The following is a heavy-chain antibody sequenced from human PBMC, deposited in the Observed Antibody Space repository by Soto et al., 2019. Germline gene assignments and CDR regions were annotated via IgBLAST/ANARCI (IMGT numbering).Heavy chain of an antibody. CDR3: ARGPRYSIGWSVDGWFDP. Sequence: SQTLSLPCAISGDSVSSNSAAWNWIRQSPSRGVEWLGRTYYRSKWYNDYAVSVKSRITINPDTSKNQFSLQLNSVTPEDTAVYYCARGPRYSIGWSVDGWFDPWGHGTLVTVSS. V-gene: IGHV6-1*01. J-gene: IGHJ5*02. CDR2: TYYRSKWYN. CDR1: GDSVSSNSAA. D-gene: IGHD6-19*01.